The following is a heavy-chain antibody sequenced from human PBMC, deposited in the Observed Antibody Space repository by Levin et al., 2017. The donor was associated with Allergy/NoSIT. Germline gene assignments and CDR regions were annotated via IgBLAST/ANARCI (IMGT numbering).Heavy chain of an antibody. CDR3: ARGRGFWTGYYYFDP. D-gene: IGHD3/OR15-3a*01. CDR1: GGSFSGHY. V-gene: IGHV4-34*01. Sequence: SQTLSLTCGVYGGSFSGHYWSWIRQPPGKGLEWIGEINHRGSANYNRSLKSRVTISEDTSKNQFSLRLSSVTAADTAVYYCARGRGFWTGYYYFDPWGQGTLVTVSS. J-gene: IGHJ5*02. CDR2: INHRGSA.